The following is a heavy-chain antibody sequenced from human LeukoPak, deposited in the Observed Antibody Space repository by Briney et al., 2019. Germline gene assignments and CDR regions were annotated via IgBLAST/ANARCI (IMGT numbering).Heavy chain of an antibody. CDR1: GFTFSSYA. CDR3: ARDRSGSYPNWFDP. J-gene: IGHJ5*02. CDR2: ISGSGGTT. D-gene: IGHD3-10*01. V-gene: IGHV3-23*01. Sequence: GGSLRLSCAASGFTFSSYAMSWVRQAPGKGLEWVSAISGSGGTTHYADSVKGRFTISRDNSKNTMYLQMNSLRAEDTALYYCARDRSGSYPNWFDPWGQGTLVTVSS.